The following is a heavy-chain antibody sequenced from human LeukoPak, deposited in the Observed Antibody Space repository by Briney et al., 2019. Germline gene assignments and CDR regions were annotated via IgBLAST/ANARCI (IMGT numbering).Heavy chain of an antibody. Sequence: PGGSLRLSCAASGFTFSTYWMTWVRQAPGKGLEWVANIKQDGSEKYYEDSMKGRFTLSRDNAKSSLYLQMKSLRAEDTAVYYCVRDVAYDFRNPYRYFQHWGQGTLVTVSS. J-gene: IGHJ1*01. CDR2: IKQDGSEK. V-gene: IGHV3-7*01. CDR3: VRDVAYDFRNPYRYFQH. D-gene: IGHD3-3*01. CDR1: GFTFSTYW.